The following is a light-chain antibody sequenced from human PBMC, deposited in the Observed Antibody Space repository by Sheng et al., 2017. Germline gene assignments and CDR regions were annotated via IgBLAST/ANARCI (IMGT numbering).Light chain of an antibody. CDR1: QTVSTSY. V-gene: IGKV3-20*01. J-gene: IGKJ4*01. Sequence: EIVLTQSPGTLSLSPGERATLSCRASQTVSTSYLAWYQQKLGQTPRLLIYGASSRATGIPDRFSGSGSGTDFTLTISRLEPEDFAVYYCQHYGDSPLTFGGGTKVEIK. CDR3: QHYGDSPLT. CDR2: GAS.